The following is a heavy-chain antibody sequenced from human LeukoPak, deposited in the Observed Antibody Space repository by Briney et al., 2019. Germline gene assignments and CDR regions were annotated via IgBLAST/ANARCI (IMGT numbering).Heavy chain of an antibody. V-gene: IGHV1-18*01. CDR3: ARDRPDPNAFDI. J-gene: IGHJ3*02. Sequence: ASVKVSCKASGYTFTNYGISWVRQAPGQGLEWMGWISAYNGNTNYAQKLQGRVTMTTDTSTSTAYMELRSLRSDDTAVYYCARDRPDPNAFDIWGQGTMVTVSS. CDR2: ISAYNGNT. CDR1: GYTFTNYG.